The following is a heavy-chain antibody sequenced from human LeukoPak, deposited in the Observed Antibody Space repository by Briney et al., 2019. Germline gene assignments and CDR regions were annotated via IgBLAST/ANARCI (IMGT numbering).Heavy chain of an antibody. Sequence: PGGSLRLSCAASGFTFSDYYMSWIRQAPGKGLEWVSYISSSGSTIYYADSVKGRFTISRDNAKNSLYLQMNSLRAEDTAVYYCARANHYYDSSGYYGYWGQGTLVTVSS. J-gene: IGHJ4*02. CDR2: ISSSGSTI. CDR3: ARANHYYDSSGYYGY. V-gene: IGHV3-11*01. CDR1: GFTFSDYY. D-gene: IGHD3-22*01.